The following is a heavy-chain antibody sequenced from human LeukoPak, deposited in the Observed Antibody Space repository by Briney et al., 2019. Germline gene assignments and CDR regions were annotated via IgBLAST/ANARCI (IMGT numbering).Heavy chain of an antibody. Sequence: GGSLRLSCAASGFTFSSYSMNWVRQAPGKGLECVSYISSSGSTIYYADSVKGRFTISRDNAKNSLYLQMNSLRAEDTAVYYCAREYSSSSGKAFDIWGRGTLVTVSS. J-gene: IGHJ3*02. CDR2: ISSSGSTI. CDR1: GFTFSSYS. CDR3: AREYSSSSGKAFDI. V-gene: IGHV3-48*01. D-gene: IGHD6-6*01.